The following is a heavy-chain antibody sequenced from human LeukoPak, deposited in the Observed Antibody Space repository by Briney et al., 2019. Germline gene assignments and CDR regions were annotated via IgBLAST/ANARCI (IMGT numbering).Heavy chain of an antibody. V-gene: IGHV3-48*03. D-gene: IGHD6-13*01. J-gene: IGHJ4*02. CDR1: GFTFSSYE. Sequence: GGSLRLSCAASGFTFSSYEMNWVRQAPGKGLEWVSYISSSGSTIYYADSVKGRFTISRDNAKNSLYLQMNSLGAEDTAVYYCARGGGQQLDIDYWGQGTLVTVSS. CDR2: ISSSGSTI. CDR3: ARGGGQQLDIDY.